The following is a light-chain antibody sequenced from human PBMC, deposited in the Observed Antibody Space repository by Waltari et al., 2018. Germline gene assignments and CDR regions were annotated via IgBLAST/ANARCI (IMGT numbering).Light chain of an antibody. CDR3: QSADSSGTYVV. CDR1: ALPKQY. Sequence: SYELTQPPSVSVSPGQTARITCSGDALPKQYAYWYQLKPGQAPVPVIYKDSERPSGIPERLSGSSSGTTVTLTISGVQAEDEADYYCQSADSSGTYVVFGGGTKLTVL. V-gene: IGLV3-25*03. CDR2: KDS. J-gene: IGLJ2*01.